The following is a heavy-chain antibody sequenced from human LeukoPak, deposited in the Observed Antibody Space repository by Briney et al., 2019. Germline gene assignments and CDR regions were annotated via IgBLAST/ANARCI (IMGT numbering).Heavy chain of an antibody. CDR1: GFTFSDYY. CDR2: ISSSGSTI. CDR3: ARAFQLDIDNWFDP. D-gene: IGHD2-2*01. Sequence: GGSLRLSCAASGFTFSDYYMSWIRQAPGKGLERVSYISSSGSTIYYADSVKGRFTISRDNAKNSLYLQMNSLRAEDTAVYYCARAFQLDIDNWFDPWGQGTLVTVSS. V-gene: IGHV3-11*01. J-gene: IGHJ5*02.